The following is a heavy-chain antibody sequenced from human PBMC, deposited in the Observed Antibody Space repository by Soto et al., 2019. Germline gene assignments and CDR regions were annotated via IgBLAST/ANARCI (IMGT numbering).Heavy chain of an antibody. CDR3: ARESMWAPDY. CDR2: ISGSGGST. Sequence: EVQLLESGGGLVQPGGSLRLSCAASGFTFSSYAMSWVRQAPGKGLEWVSAISGSGGSTYYADSVKGRFTISRDNSKNTPYLEMNSLRAEDMAVYYCARESMWAPDYWGQGTLVAVSS. D-gene: IGHD1-26*01. J-gene: IGHJ4*02. CDR1: GFTFSSYA. V-gene: IGHV3-23*01.